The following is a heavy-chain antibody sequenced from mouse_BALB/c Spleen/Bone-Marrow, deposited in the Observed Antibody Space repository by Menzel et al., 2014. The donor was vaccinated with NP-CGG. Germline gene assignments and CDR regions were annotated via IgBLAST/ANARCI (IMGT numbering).Heavy chain of an antibody. CDR1: GFTFTDNY. CDR2: IRSKANGYTT. CDR3: ARDSDWFAY. Sequence: EVQLVESGGGLVQPGGSLRLSCATSGFTFTDNYMTWVRQPPGKALEWLGFIRSKANGYTTEYSASVKGRFTISRDNSQSILYLQMNTLRAEDSATYYCARDSDWFAYWGQGTLVTVPA. V-gene: IGHV7-3*02. J-gene: IGHJ3*01.